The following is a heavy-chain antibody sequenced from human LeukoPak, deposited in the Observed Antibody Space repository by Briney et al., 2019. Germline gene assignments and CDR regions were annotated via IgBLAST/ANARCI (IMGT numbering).Heavy chain of an antibody. V-gene: IGHV3-30-3*01. CDR3: ARGTGSGSYYFGY. CDR2: TSYDGINK. J-gene: IGHJ4*02. CDR1: GFTFSSYA. D-gene: IGHD3-10*01. Sequence: GGSLRLSCEASGFTFSSYAMHWVRQAPGRGLEWVAITSYDGINKYYADSVKGRFTISRDNSKNTLHLQMNSLRAEDTAVYYCARGTGSGSYYFGYWGQGTLVTVSS.